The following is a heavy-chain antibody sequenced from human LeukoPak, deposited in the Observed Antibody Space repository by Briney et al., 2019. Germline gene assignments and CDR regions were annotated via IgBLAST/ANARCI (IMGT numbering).Heavy chain of an antibody. CDR3: ARGYGDLGY. V-gene: IGHV3-21*01. D-gene: IGHD4-17*01. CDR1: GFTFSGYT. Sequence: GGPLRLSCAAPGFTFSGYTMNWVPKAPGKGLEWVSSISSSSYIYYADSVKGRFTISRDNAKNSLYLQMNSLRAEGTAVYYCARGYGDLGYWGQGTLVTVSS. J-gene: IGHJ4*02. CDR2: ISSSSYI.